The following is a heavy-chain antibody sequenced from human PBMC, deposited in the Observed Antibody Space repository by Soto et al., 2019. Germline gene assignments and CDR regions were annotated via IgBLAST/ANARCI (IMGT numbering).Heavy chain of an antibody. CDR1: GYIFTGYH. Sequence: ASVKVSCKASGYIFTGYHIHWVRQAPGRGLEWMGWINPNSGDTEYAQNFQGRVTISADKSITTTYLQWSSLKASDTAIYYCAASIFYYGMDVWGQGTTVTVSS. V-gene: IGHV1-2*02. CDR2: INPNSGDT. CDR3: AASIFYYGMDV. J-gene: IGHJ6*02.